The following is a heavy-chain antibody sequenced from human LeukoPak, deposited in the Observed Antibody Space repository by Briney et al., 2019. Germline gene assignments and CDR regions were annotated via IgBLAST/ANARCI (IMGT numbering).Heavy chain of an antibody. V-gene: IGHV1-2*02. D-gene: IGHD3-10*01. Sequence: ASVKVSCKTSGYTFSEYYIYWVRQAPGQGLEWMGWIDPSTGGTNYAQNFQGRVTITRDKSTTTVYMELSSLKSDDTAVYHCARGNNYGSGSLFYGWGQGTLVTVSS. CDR2: IDPSTGGT. CDR1: GYTFSEYY. J-gene: IGHJ4*02. CDR3: ARGNNYGSGSLFYG.